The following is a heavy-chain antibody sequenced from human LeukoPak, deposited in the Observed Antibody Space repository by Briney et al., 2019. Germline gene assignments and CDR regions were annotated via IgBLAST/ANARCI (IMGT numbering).Heavy chain of an antibody. CDR3: ARAALYYYDSTLLDY. D-gene: IGHD3-22*01. CDR2: IGTAGDT. CDR1: GFTFSSYD. J-gene: IGHJ4*02. Sequence: GGSLRLSCAASGFTFSSYDMHWVRQATGKGLEWVSAIGTAGDTYYPGSVKGRFTLSRENAKNSLYLQMNSLRAGDTAVYYCARAALYYYDSTLLDYWGQGTLVTVSS. V-gene: IGHV3-13*01.